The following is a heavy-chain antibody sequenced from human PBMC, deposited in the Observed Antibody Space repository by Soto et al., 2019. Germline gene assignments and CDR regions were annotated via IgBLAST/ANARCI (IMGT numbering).Heavy chain of an antibody. CDR1: GFTFTNYW. D-gene: IGHD3-22*01. CDR2: IYPGDSKT. J-gene: IGHJ4*02. V-gene: IGHV5-51*01. CDR3: ARHPNYYDSSGYYYSDS. Sequence: HGQALNISCTGSGFTFTNYWSAWVRPLPGKGLEWMGIIYPGDSKTRYSPSFQGQVTISADKSISTAFLHWSSLKASDTAMYYCARHPNYYDSSGYYYSDSWGQGTQVTVSS.